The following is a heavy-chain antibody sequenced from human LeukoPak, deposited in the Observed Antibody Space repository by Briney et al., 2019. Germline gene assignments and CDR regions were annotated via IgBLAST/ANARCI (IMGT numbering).Heavy chain of an antibody. CDR3: TTGLYDSSGYYQRWFDS. D-gene: IGHD3-22*01. CDR1: GFRFSDYY. CDR2: ITSSSSYT. J-gene: IGHJ5*01. Sequence: GGSLRLSCAASGFRFSDYYMSWIRQAPGKGLEWISYITSSSSYTIYADSVKGRFTISRDNAKKSLYLQMNSLKTEDTAVYYCTTGLYDSSGYYQRWFDSWGQGTLVTVSS. V-gene: IGHV3-11*05.